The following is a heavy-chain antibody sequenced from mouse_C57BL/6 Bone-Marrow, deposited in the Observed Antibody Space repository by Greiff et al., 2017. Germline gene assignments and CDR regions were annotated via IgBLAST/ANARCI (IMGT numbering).Heavy chain of an antibody. J-gene: IGHJ2*01. D-gene: IGHD1-3*01. CDR1: GYTFTSYW. Sequence: QVQLQQPGAELVKPGASVKLSCKASGYTFTSYWMQWVKQRPGQGLEWIGEIDPSDSYTNYNQKFKGKATLTVDTSSSTAYMQLSSLTSEDSAVYYCARSHPVKGYWGQGTTLTVSS. CDR2: IDPSDSYT. V-gene: IGHV1-50*01. CDR3: ARSHPVKGY.